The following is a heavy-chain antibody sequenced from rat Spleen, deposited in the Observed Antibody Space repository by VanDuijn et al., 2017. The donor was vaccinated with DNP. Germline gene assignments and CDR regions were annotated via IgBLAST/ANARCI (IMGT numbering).Heavy chain of an antibody. J-gene: IGHJ2*01. CDR2: INKDSSTI. CDR3: AREGLGVDY. Sequence: EVKLVESGGGLVQPGRSLKLSCVASGFNFNDYWMGWVRQAPGKGLEWIGEINKDSSTIIYSPSLKEKFTISRDNGQNILYLQMSKLGSEDTAIYYCAREGLGVDYWGPGVMVTVSS. D-gene: IGHD4-1*01. CDR1: GFNFNDYW. V-gene: IGHV4-2*01.